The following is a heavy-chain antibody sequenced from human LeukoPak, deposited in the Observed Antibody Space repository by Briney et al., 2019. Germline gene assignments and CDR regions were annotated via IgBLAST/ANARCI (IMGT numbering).Heavy chain of an antibody. J-gene: IGHJ6*03. CDR2: ISSSGSTI. V-gene: IGHV3-11*04. Sequence: GGSLRLSCAASGFTFSDYYMIWIRQAPGKGLEWVSYISSSGSTIYYADSVKGRFTISRDNAKNSLYLQVNSLRAEDTAVYYCARPGEVWFGELIHYYYMDVWGKGTTVTVSS. CDR1: GFTFSDYY. D-gene: IGHD3-10*01. CDR3: ARPGEVWFGELIHYYYMDV.